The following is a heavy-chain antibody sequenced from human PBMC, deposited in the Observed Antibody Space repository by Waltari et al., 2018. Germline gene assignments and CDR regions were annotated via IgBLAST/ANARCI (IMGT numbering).Heavy chain of an antibody. CDR3: ARVGGANTAD. J-gene: IGHJ4*02. D-gene: IGHD3-10*01. CDR1: GLTFSSYW. CDR2: IKEDGSEK. V-gene: IGHV3-7*03. Sequence: EVQVVESGRGLVQPGESLRLSCICSGLTFSSYWMGWVRQATVKGLEWVATIKEDGSEKYYVDSVKGRFTISRDNAKNSLYLQMNFLRAEDTGIYYCARVGGANTADWGQGTLVTVSS.